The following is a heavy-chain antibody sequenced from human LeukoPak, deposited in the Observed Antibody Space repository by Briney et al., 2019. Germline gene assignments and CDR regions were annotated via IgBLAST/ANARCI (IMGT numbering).Heavy chain of an antibody. Sequence: PGGSLRLSCAASGITFRSYAMSWVRQAPGKGLEWVSAISGSGGSTYYADSVKGRFTISRDNSKNTLYLQMNSLRAEDTAVYYCAKATVWGSYRVDYWGQGTLVTVSS. V-gene: IGHV3-23*01. J-gene: IGHJ4*02. D-gene: IGHD3-16*02. CDR2: ISGSGGST. CDR1: GITFRSYA. CDR3: AKATVWGSYRVDY.